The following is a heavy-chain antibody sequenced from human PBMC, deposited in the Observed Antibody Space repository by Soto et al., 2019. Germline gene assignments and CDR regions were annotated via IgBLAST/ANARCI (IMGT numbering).Heavy chain of an antibody. CDR3: ARGPYCSSTSCYTKYLARYYYYYYGMDV. J-gene: IGHJ6*02. D-gene: IGHD2-2*02. V-gene: IGHV4-31*03. Sequence: PSETLSLTCTVSGGSISSGGYYWSWIRQHPGKGLEWIGYIYYSGSTYYNPSLKSRVTISVDTSKNQFSLKLSSVTAADTAVYYCARGPYCSSTSCYTKYLARYYYYYYGMDVWGQGTTVTVSS. CDR1: GGSISSGGYY. CDR2: IYYSGST.